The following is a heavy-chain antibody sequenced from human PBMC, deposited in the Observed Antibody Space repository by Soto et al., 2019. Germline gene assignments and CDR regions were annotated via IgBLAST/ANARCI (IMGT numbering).Heavy chain of an antibody. Sequence: SETLSLTCAVYGGSFSGYYWSWIRQPPGKGLEWIGEINYSGSTNYNPSLKSRVTISVDTSEKQLSLKLTSVTAADTAVYFCTKYRRTDAEGYSFDYWGQGALVTVSS. V-gene: IGHV4-34*01. CDR1: GGSFSGYY. CDR3: TKYRRTDAEGYSFDY. J-gene: IGHJ4*02. D-gene: IGHD2-15*01. CDR2: INYSGST.